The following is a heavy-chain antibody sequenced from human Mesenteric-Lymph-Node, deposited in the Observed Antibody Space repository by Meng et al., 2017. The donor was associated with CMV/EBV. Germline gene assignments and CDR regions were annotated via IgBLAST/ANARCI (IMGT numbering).Heavy chain of an antibody. CDR3: ARGSSYDILTGYFDY. V-gene: IGHV4-34*01. Sequence: LHRWGAGLLKPSVTLSVTCAVYGGSVSGYYWNWIRQSPEKGLEWIGEINHSGSTTYNPSFTSRIIISVDTSTNQISLNMSSVTAADTAVYYCARGSSYDILTGYFDYWGQGALVTVSS. J-gene: IGHJ4*02. CDR1: GGSVSGYY. D-gene: IGHD3-9*01. CDR2: INHSGST.